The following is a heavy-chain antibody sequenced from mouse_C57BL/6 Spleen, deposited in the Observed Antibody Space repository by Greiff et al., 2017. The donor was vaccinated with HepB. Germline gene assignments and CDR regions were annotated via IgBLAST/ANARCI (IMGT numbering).Heavy chain of an antibody. CDR2: IDPSDSYT. J-gene: IGHJ1*03. V-gene: IGHV1-50*01. Sequence: VQLQQPGAELVKPGASVKLSCKASGYTFTSYWMQWVKQRPGQGLEWIGEIDPSDSYTNYNQKFKGKATLTVDTSSSTAYMQLSSLTSEDSAVYYCARGPYYGSSYWYFDVWGTGTTVTVSS. CDR1: GYTFTSYW. D-gene: IGHD1-1*01. CDR3: ARGPYYGSSYWYFDV.